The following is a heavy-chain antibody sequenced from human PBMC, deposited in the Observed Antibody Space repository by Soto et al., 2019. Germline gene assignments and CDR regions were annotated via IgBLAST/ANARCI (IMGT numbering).Heavy chain of an antibody. CDR2: INPNSGGT. Sequence: QVQLVQSGAEVKKPGASVKVSCKASGYTFTGYYMHWVRQAPGQGLEWMGWINPNSGGTNYAQKFQGGVTMTRDTSISTAYMELSRLRSDDTAVYYCASRSPYDSSGYYYGPPDYWGQGTLVTVSS. CDR1: GYTFTGYY. V-gene: IGHV1-2*02. CDR3: ASRSPYDSSGYYYGPPDY. D-gene: IGHD3-22*01. J-gene: IGHJ4*02.